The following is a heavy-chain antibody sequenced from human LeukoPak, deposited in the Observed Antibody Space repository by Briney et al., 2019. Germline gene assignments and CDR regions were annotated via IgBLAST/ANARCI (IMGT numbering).Heavy chain of an antibody. J-gene: IGHJ6*03. Sequence: GESLKISCKGSGYSFSNYWIAWVRQMPGKGLEWMGIIYPGDSDTTYSPSFQGQVTISADKSISTAYLQWSSLKASDTAMYYCARLVYSSGWYEENYYYMDVWGKGTTVTVSS. CDR1: GYSFSNYW. CDR2: IYPGDSDT. CDR3: ARLVYSSGWYEENYYYMDV. D-gene: IGHD6-19*01. V-gene: IGHV5-51*01.